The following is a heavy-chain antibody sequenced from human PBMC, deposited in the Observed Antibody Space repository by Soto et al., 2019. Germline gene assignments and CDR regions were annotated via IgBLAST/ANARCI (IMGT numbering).Heavy chain of an antibody. Sequence: QVQLVESGGGVVQPGRSLRLSCAASGFTFSYYGMHWVRQSPGKGLEWVAVISYDGSNKYYADSVKGRFTIYRDNSKNPLYLQMNSLRAEDTAVYYCAKGLGIAAAGTMGYWGQGTLVTVSS. V-gene: IGHV3-30*18. J-gene: IGHJ4*02. CDR2: ISYDGSNK. CDR1: GFTFSYYG. D-gene: IGHD6-13*01. CDR3: AKGLGIAAAGTMGY.